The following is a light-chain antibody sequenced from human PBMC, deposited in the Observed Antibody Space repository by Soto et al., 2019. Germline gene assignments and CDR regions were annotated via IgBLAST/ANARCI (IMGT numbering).Light chain of an antibody. J-gene: IGKJ1*01. V-gene: IGKV3-20*01. CDR1: QTVNKNY. Sequence: EIVLTQSPGTLSLSPGERATLSCRASQTVNKNYLAWYQHKPGQAPRLLIDDASNRATGIPDRFSGSGSGTDFTLTISALDPEDSAVYYCQQCATPPLTFGQGTKVEIK. CDR2: DAS. CDR3: QQCATPPLT.